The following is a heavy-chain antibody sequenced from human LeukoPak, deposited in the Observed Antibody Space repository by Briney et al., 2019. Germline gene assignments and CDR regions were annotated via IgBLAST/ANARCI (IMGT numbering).Heavy chain of an antibody. V-gene: IGHV5-10-1*01. CDR1: GYRFTNYW. CDR3: ATLILRAAPYYLDY. J-gene: IGHJ4*02. D-gene: IGHD3-16*01. Sequence: RGESLKISCKGSGYRFTNYWISWVRQMPGKGLEWMGRIDPSDSYTDYSPSFQGHVTFSADKSITTAYLQRSSLRASDTAVYYCATLILRAAPYYLDYWGQGTLVTVSS. CDR2: IDPSDSYT.